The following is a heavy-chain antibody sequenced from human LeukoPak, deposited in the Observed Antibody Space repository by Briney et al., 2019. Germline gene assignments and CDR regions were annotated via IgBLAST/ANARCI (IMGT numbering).Heavy chain of an antibody. CDR1: GFTFSTNY. J-gene: IGHJ4*02. CDR3: ASAAYDSNSYIVNHDY. CDR2: IYRDDTT. Sequence: GGSLRLSCAASGFTFSTNYMRWVRQAPGKGLQWVSVIYRDDTTYYADSVKGRFTISRDNSKNTLFLQTNSLRAEDTAVYYCASAAYDSNSYIVNHDYWGQGTLVTVSS. V-gene: IGHV3-53*01. D-gene: IGHD3-22*01.